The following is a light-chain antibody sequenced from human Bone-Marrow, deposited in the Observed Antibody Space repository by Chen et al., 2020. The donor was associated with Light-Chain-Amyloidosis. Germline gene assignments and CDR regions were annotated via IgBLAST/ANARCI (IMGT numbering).Light chain of an antibody. J-gene: IGLJ3*02. CDR2: DVS. CDR3: SSYKDSSTWV. CDR1: SSDVGGYNS. V-gene: IGLV2-14*01. Sequence: QSALTQPASVSGSPGQSITISCTGTSSDVGGYNSVSWYQQHPGKAPKLMIYDVSNRPSGISNRFSGSKSGNTASRSISWLQAEEGAYYDCSSYKDSSTWVYGGGTKLTVL.